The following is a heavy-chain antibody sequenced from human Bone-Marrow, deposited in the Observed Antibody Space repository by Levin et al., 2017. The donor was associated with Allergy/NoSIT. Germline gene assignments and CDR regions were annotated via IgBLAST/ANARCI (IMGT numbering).Heavy chain of an antibody. Sequence: PSETLSLTCAVYGGSFSGYYWSWIRQPPGKGLEWIGEINHSGSTNYNPSLKSRVTISVDTSKNQFSLKLSSVTAADTAVYYCARGRRIVGATGFGPAFDIWGQGTMVTVSS. CDR2: INHSGST. V-gene: IGHV4-34*01. D-gene: IGHD1-26*01. CDR3: ARGRRIVGATGFGPAFDI. CDR1: GGSFSGYY. J-gene: IGHJ3*02.